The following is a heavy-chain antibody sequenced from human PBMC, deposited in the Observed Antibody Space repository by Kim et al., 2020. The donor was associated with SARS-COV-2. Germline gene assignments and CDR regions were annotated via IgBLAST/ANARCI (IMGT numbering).Heavy chain of an antibody. D-gene: IGHD3-10*01. CDR2: ISAYNGNT. J-gene: IGHJ6*02. Sequence: ASVKVSCKASGYTFTSYGISWVRQAPGQGLEWMGWISAYNGNTNYAQKLQGRVTMTTDTSTSTAYMELRSLRSDETAVYYWARQTMVRGVIVYYYYGMDVWGQGTTVTVSS. CDR1: GYTFTSYG. CDR3: ARQTMVRGVIVYYYYGMDV. V-gene: IGHV1-18*01.